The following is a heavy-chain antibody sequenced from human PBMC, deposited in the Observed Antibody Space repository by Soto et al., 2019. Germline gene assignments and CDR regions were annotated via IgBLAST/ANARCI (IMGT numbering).Heavy chain of an antibody. V-gene: IGHV3-48*01. CDR2: ISSSSSTI. CDR1: GFTFSSYS. D-gene: IGHD6-13*01. CDR3: ARSEERRTSSSCYDTSAEYFQH. J-gene: IGHJ1*01. Sequence: GGSLRLSCAASGFTFSSYSMNWVRQAPGKGLEWVSYISSSSSTIYYADSVKGRFTISRDNAKNSLYLQMNSLRAEDTAVYYCARSEERRTSSSCYDTSAEYFQHWGQGTLVTVSP.